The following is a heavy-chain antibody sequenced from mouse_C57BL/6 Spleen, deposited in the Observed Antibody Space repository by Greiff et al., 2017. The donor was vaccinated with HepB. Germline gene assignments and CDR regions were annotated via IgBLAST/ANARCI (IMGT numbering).Heavy chain of an antibody. CDR1: GYTFTSYW. Sequence: QVQLQQPGAELVRPGTSVKLSCKASGYTFTSYWMHWVKQRPGQGLEWIGVIDPSDSYTNYNQKFKGKATLTVDTSSSTAYMQLSSLTSEDSAVYYCARSGDYEGYAMDYWGQGTSVTVSS. V-gene: IGHV1-59*01. CDR3: ARSGDYEGYAMDY. D-gene: IGHD2-4*01. J-gene: IGHJ4*01. CDR2: IDPSDSYT.